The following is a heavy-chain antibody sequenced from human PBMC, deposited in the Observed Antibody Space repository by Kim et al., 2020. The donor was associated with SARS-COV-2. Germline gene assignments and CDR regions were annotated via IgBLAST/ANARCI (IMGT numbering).Heavy chain of an antibody. CDR2: ISAYNGNT. CDR1: GYTFTSYG. V-gene: IGHV1-18*01. CDR3: ARVVGVAGRGWFDP. D-gene: IGHD6-19*01. Sequence: ASVKVSCKASGYTFTSYGISWVRQAPGQGLEWMGWISAYNGNTNYAQKLQGRVTMTTDTSTSTAYMELRSLRSDDTAVYYCARVVGVAGRGWFDPWGQGTLVTVSS. J-gene: IGHJ5*02.